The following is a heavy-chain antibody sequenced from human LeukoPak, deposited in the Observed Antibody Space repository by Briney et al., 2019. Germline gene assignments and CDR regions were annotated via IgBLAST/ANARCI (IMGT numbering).Heavy chain of an antibody. CDR2: IIPILGIA. V-gene: IGHV1-69*04. Sequence: ASVKVSCKASGGTFSSYAISWVRQAPGQGLEWMGRIIPILGIANYAQKFQGRVTITADKSTCTAYMELSSLRSEDTAVYYCARDGYGSWYFDLWGRGTLVTVSS. D-gene: IGHD4-17*01. CDR1: GGTFSSYA. J-gene: IGHJ2*01. CDR3: ARDGYGSWYFDL.